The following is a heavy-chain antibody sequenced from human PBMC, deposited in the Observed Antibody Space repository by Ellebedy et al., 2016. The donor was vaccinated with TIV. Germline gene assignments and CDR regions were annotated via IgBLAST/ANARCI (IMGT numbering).Heavy chain of an antibody. CDR1: GYTLPAYY. CDR3: VRDLTNYGSSSY. J-gene: IGHJ4*02. CDR2: INPNSGDT. V-gene: IGHV1-2*02. D-gene: IGHD3-22*01. Sequence: AASVKVSCKASGYTLPAYYIHWVRQAPGQGLEWVGWINPNSGDTNYAQKLQGRVTVTGDTSISTAYMELSRLVSDDTAVYYCVRDLTNYGSSSYWGQGTPVTVSS.